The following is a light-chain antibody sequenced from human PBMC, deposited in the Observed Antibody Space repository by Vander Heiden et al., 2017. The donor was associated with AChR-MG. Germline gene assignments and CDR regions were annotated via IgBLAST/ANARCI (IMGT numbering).Light chain of an antibody. CDR1: QSSSSY. J-gene: IGKJ3*01. Sequence: DIQMTQSPSSLSAYIGERVTITCRESQSSSSYLNWEQQKPVKAPKLLIYAASSFQSGVPLRFTPSGSGTDFNLTISSMHPEDFATYYCQQCYSTRLSFDHAGKADIK. V-gene: IGKV1-39*01. CDR2: AAS. CDR3: QQCYSTRLS.